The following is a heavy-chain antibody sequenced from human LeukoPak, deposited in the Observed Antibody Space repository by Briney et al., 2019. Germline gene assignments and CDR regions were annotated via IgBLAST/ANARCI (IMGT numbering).Heavy chain of an antibody. CDR1: GFTFSRYL. Sequence: PGGSLRLSCAASGFTFSRYLMSWVRQAPGKGLEWVANIKQDGSEKYYVDSVKGRFTISRDNAKNSLYLQMNSLRAEDTAVYYCARVPNPQLWSPPQNYYMDVWGKGTTVTISS. J-gene: IGHJ6*03. CDR3: ARVPNPQLWSPPQNYYMDV. V-gene: IGHV3-7*01. CDR2: IKQDGSEK. D-gene: IGHD3-10*01.